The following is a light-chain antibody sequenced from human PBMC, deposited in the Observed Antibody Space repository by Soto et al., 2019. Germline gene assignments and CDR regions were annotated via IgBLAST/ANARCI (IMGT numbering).Light chain of an antibody. V-gene: IGLV1-44*01. CDR3: AAWDDSLNAFYV. CDR1: NSNIGSNI. Sequence: QSVLTQPPSASGTPGQRVTISCSGSNSNIGSNIVNWYQQLPGTAPKLLIYSNNQRPSGVPDRFSGSKSGTSASLAISGLQSEDEADYYCAAWDDSLNAFYVFGTGTKVTVL. CDR2: SNN. J-gene: IGLJ1*01.